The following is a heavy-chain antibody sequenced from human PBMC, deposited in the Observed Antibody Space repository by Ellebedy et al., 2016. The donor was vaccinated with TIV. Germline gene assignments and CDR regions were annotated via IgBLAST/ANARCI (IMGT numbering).Heavy chain of an antibody. J-gene: IGHJ4*02. V-gene: IGHV3-33*05. D-gene: IGHD2-2*01. CDR2: ISSDGSET. CDR3: ARVFISYFFDY. Sequence: GESLKISCAAPGFTFSSYGFHWVRQAPGKGLEWVAFISSDGSETYYGDSVKGRFTISRDSSRNTVYLQMNNLRADDTAVYYCARVFISYFFDYWGQGTLVTVSS. CDR1: GFTFSSYG.